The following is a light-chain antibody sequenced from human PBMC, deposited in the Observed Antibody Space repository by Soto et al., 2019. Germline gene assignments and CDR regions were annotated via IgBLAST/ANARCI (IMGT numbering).Light chain of an antibody. CDR1: QSVSSSY. CDR3: QQYGSSLWT. CDR2: GAS. J-gene: IGKJ1*01. V-gene: IGKV3-20*01. Sequence: EIVLTQSPGTLSLSPGERATLSCRASQSVSSSYFAWYQQKPGQAPRLLIYGASSRATGTPDRFSGSGSGTDFTLTIPRLEPEDLAVYYCQQYGSSLWTFGKGTKVEIK.